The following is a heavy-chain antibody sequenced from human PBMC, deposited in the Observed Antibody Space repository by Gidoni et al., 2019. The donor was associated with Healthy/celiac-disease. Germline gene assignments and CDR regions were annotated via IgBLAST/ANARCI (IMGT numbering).Heavy chain of an antibody. CDR2: ISYDGSNK. V-gene: IGHV3-30-3*01. CDR3: ARRWLRGGGGDY. CDR1: GFTFSSYA. Sequence: QVQLVESGGGVVQPGRSLRLSCAAAGFTFSSYAMHVVRQAPGRGLGWVAVISYDGSNKYYADSVKGRFTISRDNSKNTLYLQMNSLRAEDTAVYYCARRWLRGGGGDYWGQGTLVTVSS. D-gene: IGHD5-12*01. J-gene: IGHJ4*02.